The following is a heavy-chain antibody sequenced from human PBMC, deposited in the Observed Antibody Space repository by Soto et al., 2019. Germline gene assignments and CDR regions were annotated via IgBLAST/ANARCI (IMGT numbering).Heavy chain of an antibody. CDR3: ARDLASEIVVVTAMPDY. CDR1: GYTFTSYG. CDR2: ISAYNGNT. D-gene: IGHD2-21*02. J-gene: IGHJ4*02. Sequence: QVQLVQSGAEVKKPGASVKVSCKASGYTFTSYGISWVRQAPGQGLEWMGWISAYNGNTNYAQKLQGRVTMTTDTSTSTAYRELRSLRSDDTAVYYCARDLASEIVVVTAMPDYWGQGTLVTVSS. V-gene: IGHV1-18*04.